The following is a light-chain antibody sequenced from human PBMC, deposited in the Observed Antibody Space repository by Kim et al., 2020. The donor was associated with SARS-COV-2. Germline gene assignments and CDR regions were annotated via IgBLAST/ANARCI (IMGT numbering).Light chain of an antibody. CDR3: ASWDDSLNGHVV. V-gene: IGLV1-44*01. J-gene: IGLJ2*01. CDR2: SSN. Sequence: QSVLTQPPSASGTPGQRVTISCSGSSSNIGNNIVKWYQQFPGTAPKLLIDSSNQRPSGVPDRFSGSKSGTSASLAISGLQSEDEANYYCASWDDSLNGHVVFGGGTKLTVL. CDR1: SSNIGNNI.